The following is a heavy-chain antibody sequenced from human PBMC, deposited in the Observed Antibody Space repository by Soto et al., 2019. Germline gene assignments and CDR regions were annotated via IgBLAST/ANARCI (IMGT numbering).Heavy chain of an antibody. J-gene: IGHJ6*02. CDR2: IIPIFGTA. V-gene: IGHV1-69*01. Sequence: QVQLVQSGAEVKKPGSSVKVSCKASGGTFSSYAISWVRQAPGQGLEWMGGIIPIFGTANYAQKFQGRVTITADESTSTDYMELSSLRSEDTAVYYCAREPSTYYYDSSGYPVPRYYGMDVWGQGTTVTVSS. D-gene: IGHD3-22*01. CDR1: GGTFSSYA. CDR3: AREPSTYYYDSSGYPVPRYYGMDV.